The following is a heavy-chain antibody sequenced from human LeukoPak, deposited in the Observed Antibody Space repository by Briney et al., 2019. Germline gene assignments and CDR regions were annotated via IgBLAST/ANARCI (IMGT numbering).Heavy chain of an antibody. CDR2: ISAYNGNT. J-gene: IGHJ4*02. D-gene: IGHD3-10*01. Sequence: ASVKVSCKASGYTFTSYGISWVRQAPGQGLEWMGWISAYNGNTNYAQKFQGRVTMTRDTSTSTVYMELSSLRSEDTAVYYCARESYYGSGSYKYFDYWGQGTLVTVSS. CDR3: ARESYYGSGSYKYFDY. V-gene: IGHV1-18*01. CDR1: GYTFTSYG.